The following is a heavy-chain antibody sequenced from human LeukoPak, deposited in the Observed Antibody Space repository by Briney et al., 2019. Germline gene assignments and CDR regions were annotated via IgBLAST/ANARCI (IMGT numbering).Heavy chain of an antibody. V-gene: IGHV3-7*01. CDR1: GFSFSTFW. CDR3: AKDRAPYVPMVYYYYGMDV. CDR2: IDHDGSEQ. D-gene: IGHD2-2*01. Sequence: GGSLRLSCAASGFSFSTFWMSWVRQAPGKGLEWVANIDHDGSEQYYVDSVKGRFTISRDNAKSSLYLQMSILRAEDTAVYYCAKDRAPYVPMVYYYYGMDVWGQGTTVTVSS. J-gene: IGHJ6*02.